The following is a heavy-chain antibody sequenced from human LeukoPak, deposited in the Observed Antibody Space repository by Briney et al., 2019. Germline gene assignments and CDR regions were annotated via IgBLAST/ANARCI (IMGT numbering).Heavy chain of an antibody. J-gene: IGHJ4*02. CDR3: ARDWNGSGTAFDH. Sequence: GGSLRLSCAASGFSFSAYWMSWVRQAPGKGLEWVANIKVDGTEKYYVDSVKGRFTISRDNAKNSLSLQMSGLRAEDTAVYYCARDWNGSGTAFDHWGQGALVTVSS. CDR2: IKVDGTEK. V-gene: IGHV3-7*05. D-gene: IGHD1-1*01. CDR1: GFSFSAYW.